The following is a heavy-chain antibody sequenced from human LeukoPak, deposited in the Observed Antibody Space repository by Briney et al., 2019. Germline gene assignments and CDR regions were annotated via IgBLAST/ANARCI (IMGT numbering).Heavy chain of an antibody. V-gene: IGHV4-59*11. CDR2: IYYSGST. Sequence: KASETLSPTCTVSGGSISSHYRSWIRQPPGKGLEWIGYIYYSGSTNYNPSLKGRVTISVDTSKNQFSLKLSSVTAADTAVYYCARTTSGGLDIWGQGTMVTVSS. CDR3: ARTTSGGLDI. D-gene: IGHD3-16*01. J-gene: IGHJ3*02. CDR1: GGSISSHY.